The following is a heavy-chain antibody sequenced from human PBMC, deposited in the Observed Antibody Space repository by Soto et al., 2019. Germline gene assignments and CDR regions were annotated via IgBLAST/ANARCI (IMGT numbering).Heavy chain of an antibody. CDR2: SNPSGGST. CDR3: ARGWSTSSGSLIWCGR. D-gene: IGHD6-6*01. CDR1: GYTFTSYY. V-gene: IGHV1-46*03. J-gene: IGHJ5*02. Sequence: VASVKVSCKASGYTFTSYYMHWGRQALGKGLEWMGMSNPSGGSTSYAQKSQGRVTMTRDTSTSTVYMERSSLKSEDTAVYCCARGWSTSSGSLIWCGRWGQGRLVAVYS.